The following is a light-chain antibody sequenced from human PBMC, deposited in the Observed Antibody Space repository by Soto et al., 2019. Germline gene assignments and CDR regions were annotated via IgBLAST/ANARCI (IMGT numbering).Light chain of an antibody. Sequence: QSVLTQPTSVSAAPGQTVTISCSGGTSNIGHNYVSWYQQLPGTAPTLLIYGNDKRPSGIPDRFSGSKSGTSATLAITGLQTGDEADYYCATWDTNLSAVFGGGTKLTVL. CDR2: GND. CDR3: ATWDTNLSAV. J-gene: IGLJ3*02. V-gene: IGLV1-51*01. CDR1: TSNIGHNY.